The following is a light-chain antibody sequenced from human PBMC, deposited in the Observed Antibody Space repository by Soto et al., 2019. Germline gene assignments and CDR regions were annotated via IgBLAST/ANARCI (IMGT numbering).Light chain of an antibody. J-gene: IGKJ2*01. CDR2: KAS. CDR1: QSISTW. Sequence: DIQMTKSPSPLSASVGDIVTITCRPSQSISTWLAWYQQKPWKPPKLLIYKASSLESGVPSRFSGSGSGTEFTLTISSLQPDDFATYYCQQYNSFYTFGQGTKLEIK. V-gene: IGKV1-5*03. CDR3: QQYNSFYT.